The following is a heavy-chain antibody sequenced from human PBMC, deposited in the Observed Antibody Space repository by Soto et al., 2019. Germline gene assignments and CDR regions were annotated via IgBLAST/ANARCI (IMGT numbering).Heavy chain of an antibody. Sequence: GGSLRLSCAASGFTFSSYGMHWVRQAPGKGLEWVAVIWYDGSNKYYADSVKGRFTISRDNSKNTLYLQMNSLRAEDTAVYYWARDRKAAGTLSWFDPWGQGTLVTVSS. D-gene: IGHD6-13*01. CDR3: ARDRKAAGTLSWFDP. CDR1: GFTFSSYG. J-gene: IGHJ5*02. V-gene: IGHV3-33*01. CDR2: IWYDGSNK.